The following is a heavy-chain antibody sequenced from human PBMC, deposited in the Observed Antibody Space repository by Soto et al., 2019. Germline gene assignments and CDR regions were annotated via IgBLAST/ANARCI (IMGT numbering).Heavy chain of an antibody. J-gene: IGHJ4*02. CDR2: IYYSGST. Sequence: SETLSLTCTVSGGSISSGDYYWSWIRQPPGKGLEWIGYIYYSGSTYYNPSLKSRVTISVDTSKNQFSLKLSSVTAADTAVYYCARVNFWSGYYFEDYWGQGTLVTVSS. CDR3: ARVNFWSGYYFEDY. D-gene: IGHD3-3*01. CDR1: GGSISSGDYY. V-gene: IGHV4-30-4*01.